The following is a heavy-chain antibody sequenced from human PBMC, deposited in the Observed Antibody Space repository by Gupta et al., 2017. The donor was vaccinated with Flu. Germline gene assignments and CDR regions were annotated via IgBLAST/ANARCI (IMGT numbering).Heavy chain of an antibody. CDR3: AHRQAYCFDF. J-gene: IGHJ4*02. CDR1: A. D-gene: IGHD2-15*01. CDR2: IYGNDDK. Sequence: AVGWIRQPPGKALEWLALIYGNDDKRYSPSLKSRLTITKDPSKNQVVLTMTNMDPVDTATYYCAHRQAYCFDFWGPGTPVTVSS. V-gene: IGHV2-5*01.